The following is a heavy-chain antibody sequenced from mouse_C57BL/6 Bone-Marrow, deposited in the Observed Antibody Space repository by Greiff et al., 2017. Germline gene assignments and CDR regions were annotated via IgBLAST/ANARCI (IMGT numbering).Heavy chain of an antibody. CDR1: GYTFTSYW. Sequence: VQLQQPGAELVRPGSSVKLSCKASGYTFTSYWMHWVKQRPIQGLEWIGNIDPSDSETHYNQKFKDKATLTVDKSSSTAYMQLSSLTSEDSAVYYCARTDCGSFFDYWGQGTTLTVSS. J-gene: IGHJ2*01. V-gene: IGHV1-52*01. CDR3: ARTDCGSFFDY. CDR2: IDPSDSET.